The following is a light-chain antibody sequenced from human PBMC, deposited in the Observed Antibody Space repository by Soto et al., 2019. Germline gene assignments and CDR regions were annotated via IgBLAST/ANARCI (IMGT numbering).Light chain of an antibody. V-gene: IGLV2-14*01. J-gene: IGLJ3*02. CDR2: EVT. CDR1: SSDVGYYKY. Sequence: QSALTQPASVSGSLGQSITISCTGTSSDVGYYKYVSWYQHHPGKVPKLMIYEVTNRPSGVSNRFSGSKSGNTASLTISGLQAEDEGDYYCSSYTTAYTQVFGGGTKLTVL. CDR3: SSYTTAYTQV.